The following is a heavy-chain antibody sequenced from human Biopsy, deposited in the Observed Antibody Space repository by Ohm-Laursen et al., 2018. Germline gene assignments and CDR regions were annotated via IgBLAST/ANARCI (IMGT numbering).Heavy chain of an antibody. CDR2: INPSGSTT. CDR3: ARNTGWYGDLYYFDY. J-gene: IGHJ4*02. Sequence: ASVKVSCKASGYSFTSYYMHWARQAPGQGLEWMGMINPSGSTTSYPQIFQGRVAMTRDTSKSTVYMELSSLRSADTAVYFCARNTGWYGDLYYFDYWGQGTLVTVSS. D-gene: IGHD6-19*01. CDR1: GYSFTSYY. V-gene: IGHV1-46*01.